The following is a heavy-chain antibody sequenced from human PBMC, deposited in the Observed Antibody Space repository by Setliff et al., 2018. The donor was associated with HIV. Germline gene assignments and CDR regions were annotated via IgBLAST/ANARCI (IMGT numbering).Heavy chain of an antibody. D-gene: IGHD6-25*01. CDR2: IYYSGSA. CDR1: GGSISSGDYF. J-gene: IGHJ4*02. CDR3: VRYIGAAAGYIDH. V-gene: IGHV4-30-4*08. Sequence: SETLSLTCTVSGGSISSGDYFLSWIRQAPGKGLEWIGCIYYSGSAYYNPSLQRRVTISVDTSKNQVSLKLNSMTASDTAMYYCVRYIGAAAGYIDHWGQGTLVTVSS.